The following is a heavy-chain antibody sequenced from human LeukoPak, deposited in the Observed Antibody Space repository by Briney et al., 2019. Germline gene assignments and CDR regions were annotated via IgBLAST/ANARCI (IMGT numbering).Heavy chain of an antibody. D-gene: IGHD3-10*01. CDR1: GFSLSSRGVG. CDR2: SYWDDDK. Sequence: SGPTLVNPTRTLTLTFSFSGFSLSSRGVGVGCIRQPPEKALEWLALSYWDDDKRYSPSMKSRLTITKDTSKTQVVLTMTHIDPVDTATYYCAHSSYSSWYFDYWGQGTLVTVSS. V-gene: IGHV2-5*02. J-gene: IGHJ4*02. CDR3: AHSSYSSWYFDY.